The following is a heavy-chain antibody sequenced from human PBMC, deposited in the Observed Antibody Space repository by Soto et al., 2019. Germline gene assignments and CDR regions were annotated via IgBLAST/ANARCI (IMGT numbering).Heavy chain of an antibody. J-gene: IGHJ4*02. Sequence: SETLSLTCTVSGGSISSSSYYWGWIRQPPGKGLEWIGSIYYSGSTYYNPPLKSRVTISVDTSKNQFSLKLSSVTAADTAVYYCARQPGIGTLDYWGQGTLVTVSS. CDR1: GGSISSSSYY. V-gene: IGHV4-39*01. CDR3: ARQPGIGTLDY. D-gene: IGHD6-13*01. CDR2: IYYSGST.